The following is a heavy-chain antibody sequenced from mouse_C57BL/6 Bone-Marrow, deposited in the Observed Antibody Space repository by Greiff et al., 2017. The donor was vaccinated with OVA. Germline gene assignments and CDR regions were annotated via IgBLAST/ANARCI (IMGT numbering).Heavy chain of an antibody. J-gene: IGHJ3*01. D-gene: IGHD1-1*01. CDR1: GFTFTDYY. V-gene: IGHV7-3*01. Sequence: EVKLVESGGGLVQPGGSLSLSCAASGFTFTDYYMSWVRQPPGKALEWLGFIRNKANGYTTEYSASVKGRFTISRDNSQSILYLQMNALRAEDSATYYCAGYYYGRSFAYWGQGTLVTVSA. CDR2: IRNKANGYTT. CDR3: AGYYYGRSFAY.